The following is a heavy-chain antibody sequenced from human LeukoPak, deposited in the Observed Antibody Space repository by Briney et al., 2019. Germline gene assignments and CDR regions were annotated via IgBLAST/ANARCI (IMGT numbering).Heavy chain of an antibody. J-gene: IGHJ4*02. Sequence: PGGSLRLSCAASGFTFSTYTMNWVRQTPGKGLEWVSSISSTSSYVYYADSVKGRFTVSRDNTENSLYLQMNSLRAEDTAVYYCARVEDPLGYCSGGSCSHDYWGQGNLVTVSS. V-gene: IGHV3-21*01. CDR1: GFTFSTYT. D-gene: IGHD2-15*01. CDR2: ISSTSSYV. CDR3: ARVEDPLGYCSGGSCSHDY.